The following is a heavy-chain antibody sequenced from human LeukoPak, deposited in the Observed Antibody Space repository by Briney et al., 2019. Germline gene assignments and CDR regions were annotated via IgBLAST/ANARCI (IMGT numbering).Heavy chain of an antibody. CDR2: ISSSSSYI. CDR1: GFTFSSYS. Sequence: PGGPLRLSCAASGFTFSSYSMNWVRQAPGKGLEWVSSISSSSSYIYYADSAKGRFTISRDNAKNSLYLQMNSLRAEDTAVYYCARDPYSSGWLTRGYWGQGTLVTVSS. J-gene: IGHJ4*02. V-gene: IGHV3-21*01. D-gene: IGHD6-19*01. CDR3: ARDPYSSGWLTRGY.